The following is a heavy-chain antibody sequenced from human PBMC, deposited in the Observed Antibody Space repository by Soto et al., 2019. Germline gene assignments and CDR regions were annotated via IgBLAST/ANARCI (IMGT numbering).Heavy chain of an antibody. CDR3: LRGNTGYGNFDS. D-gene: IGHD5-12*01. V-gene: IGHV3-74*01. Sequence: WGSLRLSCVTSGFAFGNYWIHFFRQAPFKWLVWVSRIYRGETYYADSVKGRFTVSRDNAKNTLYLQMNSLGAEDTAIYYCLRGNTGYGNFDSWGQGTLVTVSS. J-gene: IGHJ4*02. CDR2: IYRGETY. CDR1: GFAFGNYW.